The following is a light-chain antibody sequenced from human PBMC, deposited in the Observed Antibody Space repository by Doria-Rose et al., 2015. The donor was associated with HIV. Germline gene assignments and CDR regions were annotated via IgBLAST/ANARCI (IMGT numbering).Light chain of an antibody. J-gene: IGKJ4*01. CDR1: QSISSY. Sequence: GDRVTITCRASQSISSYLNWYQRKPGKAPNLLIYAASSLQSGVPSRFSGSGSGTDFTLTISSLQPEDFVTYYCQQSYSTPLTFGGGTKVEIK. CDR2: AAS. CDR3: QQSYSTPLT. V-gene: IGKV1-39*01.